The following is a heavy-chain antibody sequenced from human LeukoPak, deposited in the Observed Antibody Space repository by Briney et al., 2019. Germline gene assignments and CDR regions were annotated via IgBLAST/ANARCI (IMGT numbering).Heavy chain of an antibody. D-gene: IGHD2-15*01. J-gene: IGHJ4*02. CDR2: IASDGSST. CDR1: GFTFSSYW. V-gene: IGHV3-74*01. Sequence: GGSLRLSCAASGFTFSSYWMNWVRQAPGKGLVWVSRIASDGSSTTYADSVKGRFSISRDNSKNTLYLQMNTLRAEDTAIYYCAKSLVLGYCSGSSCYVAEYWGQGTLVTVSS. CDR3: AKSLVLGYCSGSSCYVAEY.